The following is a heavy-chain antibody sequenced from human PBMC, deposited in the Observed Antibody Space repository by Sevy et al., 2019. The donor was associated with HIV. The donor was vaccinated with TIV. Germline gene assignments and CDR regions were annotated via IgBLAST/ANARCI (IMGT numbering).Heavy chain of an antibody. CDR3: ARWRTAITAFDI. D-gene: IGHD5-18*01. J-gene: IGHJ3*02. V-gene: IGHV3-7*01. CDR2: IKQDGSEK. CDR1: RFTFSNFW. Sequence: GGSLRLSCAASRFTFSNFWMTSVRQAPGKGLEWVANIKQDGSEKYYVDSVRGRFTISRDNAKNSLYLQMNSLRAEDTAVYYCARWRTAITAFDIWGQGTMVTVSS.